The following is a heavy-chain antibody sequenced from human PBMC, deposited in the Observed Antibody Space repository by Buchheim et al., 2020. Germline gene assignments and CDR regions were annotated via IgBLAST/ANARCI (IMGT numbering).Heavy chain of an antibody. CDR3: ARAAGTRWDYYYGMDV. CDR2: IYSGGST. Sequence: EVQLVESGGGLVQPGGSLRLSCAASGFTVSSNYMSWVRQAPGKGLEWVSVIYSGGSTYYADSVTGRFTISRDNSTNTLYLQMNSLRAEDTAVYYCARAAGTRWDYYYGMDVWGQGTT. D-gene: IGHD6-13*01. J-gene: IGHJ6*02. CDR1: GFTVSSNY. V-gene: IGHV3-66*02.